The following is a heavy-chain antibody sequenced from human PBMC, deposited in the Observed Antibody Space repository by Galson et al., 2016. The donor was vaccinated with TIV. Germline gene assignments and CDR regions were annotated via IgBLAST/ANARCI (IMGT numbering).Heavy chain of an antibody. J-gene: IGHJ4*02. Sequence: LTCGVSGDSISSVYYWGWIRQPPGRGLEWIGSFYDSGSTSYYKSSLRSRVATSVDTAKNQFSLRLTSVTAADTAIYYCAKMTRTSGPDSEYYFDRWGQGLLVSVAS. V-gene: IGHV4-38-2*01. CDR3: AKMTRTSGPDSEYYFDR. CDR1: GDSISSVYY. CDR2: FYDSGSTS. D-gene: IGHD1-1*01.